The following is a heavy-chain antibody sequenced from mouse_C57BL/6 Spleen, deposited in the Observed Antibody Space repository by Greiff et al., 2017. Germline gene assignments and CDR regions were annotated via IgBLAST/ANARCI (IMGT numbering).Heavy chain of an antibody. CDR3: ARWPFITTVVAYYAMDD. CDR1: GYTFTSYW. Sequence: QVQLQQPGTELVKPGASVKLSCKASGYTFTSYWMHWVKQRPGQGLEWIGNINPSNGGTNYNAKFKSKATLTVDKSSSTAYMQLSSLTSEDSAVYDCARWPFITTVVAYYAMDDWGQGTSVTVAS. CDR2: INPSNGGT. J-gene: IGHJ4*01. D-gene: IGHD1-1*01. V-gene: IGHV1-53*01.